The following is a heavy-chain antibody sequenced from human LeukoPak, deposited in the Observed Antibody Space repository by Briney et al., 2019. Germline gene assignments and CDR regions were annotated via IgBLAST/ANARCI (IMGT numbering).Heavy chain of an antibody. Sequence: GGSLRLSCAASGFTFSSYNMNWVRQAPGKGLEWVSSISSSSSSIYYVDSVKGRFTISRDNAKNSLYLQMNSLRAEDTAVYYCARGHSSSWYYFDYWGQGTLVTVSS. D-gene: IGHD6-13*01. V-gene: IGHV3-21*01. CDR2: ISSSSSSI. J-gene: IGHJ4*02. CDR3: ARGHSSSWYYFDY. CDR1: GFTFSSYN.